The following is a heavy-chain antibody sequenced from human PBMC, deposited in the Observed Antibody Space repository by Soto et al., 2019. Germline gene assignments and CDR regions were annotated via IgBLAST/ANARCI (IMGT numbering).Heavy chain of an antibody. V-gene: IGHV2-26*01. Sequence: QITLKESGPVLVKSTETLTLTCTVSGYSLSNARLGVAWIRQPPGKALEWLAHIFSNDEKSYNTSLESRLTISKDISRNQVVLTMTNMDPVDTASYYWARLWTVERYLQPWGQGTLVTVTS. CDR2: IFSNDEK. D-gene: IGHD1-1*01. J-gene: IGHJ1*01. CDR3: ARLWTVERYLQP. CDR1: GYSLSNARLG.